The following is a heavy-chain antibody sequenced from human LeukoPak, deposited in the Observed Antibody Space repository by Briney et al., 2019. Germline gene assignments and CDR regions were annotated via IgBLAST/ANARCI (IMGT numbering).Heavy chain of an antibody. J-gene: IGHJ4*02. V-gene: IGHV5-51*01. CDR3: ARSLTSKTYCGGDCSFDN. D-gene: IGHD2-21*02. Sequence: GESLKISCKGSGYNFATYWSAWVRQMPGKGLEWMGIIYPGDSDTKYSPPFQGQVTISADKSIDTAFLQWSSLQPSDTAMYFCARSLTSKTYCGGDCSFDNWGQGSLVTVSS. CDR2: IYPGDSDT. CDR1: GYNFATYW.